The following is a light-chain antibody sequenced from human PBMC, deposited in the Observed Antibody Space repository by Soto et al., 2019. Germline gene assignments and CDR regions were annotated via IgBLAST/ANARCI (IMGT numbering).Light chain of an antibody. J-gene: IGKJ5*01. CDR3: QQYKNWPL. V-gene: IGKV1-27*01. CDR1: QGISNY. Sequence: RVTIPCRACQGISNYLAWYQQKPGKVPKLLIYAASTLQSGAPSRFSGSGSGTEFTLTISSLQSEEFAVYYCQQYKNWPLFGQGTRLEIK. CDR2: AAS.